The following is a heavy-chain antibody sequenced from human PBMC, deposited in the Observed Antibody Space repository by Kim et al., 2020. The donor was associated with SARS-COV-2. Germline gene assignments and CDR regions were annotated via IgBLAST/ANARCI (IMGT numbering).Heavy chain of an antibody. CDR2: IYPGDSDT. Sequence: GESLKISCKGSGYSFTSYWIGWVRQMPGKGLEWMGIIYPGDSDTRYSPSFQGQVTISADKSISTAYLQWSSLKASDTAMYCCARRRSRNYYDSSGYSVTFDYWGQGTLVTVSS. J-gene: IGHJ4*02. CDR3: ARRRSRNYYDSSGYSVTFDY. D-gene: IGHD3-22*01. V-gene: IGHV5-51*01. CDR1: GYSFTSYW.